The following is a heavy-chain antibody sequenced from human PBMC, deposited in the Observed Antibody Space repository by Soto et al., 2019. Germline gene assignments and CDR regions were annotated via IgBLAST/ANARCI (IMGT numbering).Heavy chain of an antibody. CDR3: ARGPSWALVFDI. D-gene: IGHD6-13*01. V-gene: IGHV1-69*01. J-gene: IGHJ3*02. CDR1: GGTFNNYA. CDR2: SIPIFATA. Sequence: QVQLVQSGAEVKKPGSSVKVSCKASGGTFNNYAINWLRQAPGQGLEWMGGSIPIFATANYAQKFQGRVTITADESTSTAYMELSSLRSEDTAVYYCARGPSWALVFDIWGQGTMVTVSS.